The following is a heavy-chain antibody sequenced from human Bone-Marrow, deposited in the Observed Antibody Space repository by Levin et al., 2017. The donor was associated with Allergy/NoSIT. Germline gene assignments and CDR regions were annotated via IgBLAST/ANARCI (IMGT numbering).Heavy chain of an antibody. D-gene: IGHD1-26*01. CDR2: IGTTTGTI. CDR1: GFIFRTSS. J-gene: IGHJ6*02. CDR3: ARVKYSGNYYGRYYFYAMDV. Sequence: SGGSLRLSCEASGFIFRTSSMSWVRQAPGKGLEWISYIGTTTGTIYYADSVKGRFTLSRDNGKNSLYLLMNSLRAEDTAVYFCARVKYSGNYYGRYYFYAMDVWGQGTTVTVSS. V-gene: IGHV3-48*04.